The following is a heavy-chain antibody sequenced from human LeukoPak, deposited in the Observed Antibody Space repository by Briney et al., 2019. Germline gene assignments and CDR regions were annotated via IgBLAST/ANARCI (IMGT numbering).Heavy chain of an antibody. CDR3: ARDRWAAGDNWFDP. J-gene: IGHJ5*02. Sequence: GGSLKLSCAASGFTFRHFAMNWVRQAPGKGLEWVSVISVSDGSTYYADSVKGRFTISRDNSKNTLYLQMNSLRAEDTAVYYCARDRWAAGDNWFDPWGQGTLVTVSS. V-gene: IGHV3-23*01. D-gene: IGHD6-13*01. CDR2: ISVSDGST. CDR1: GFTFRHFA.